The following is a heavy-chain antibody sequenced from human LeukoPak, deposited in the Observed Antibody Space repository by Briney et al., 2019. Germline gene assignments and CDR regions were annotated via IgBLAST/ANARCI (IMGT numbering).Heavy chain of an antibody. Sequence: GASVKVSCKASGYTFTGYYMHWVRQAPGQGLEWMGWINPNSGGTNYAQKFQGRVTMTRDTSISTAYMELSRLRSDDTAVYYCARDRQRDTAMVFDYWGQGTLVTVSS. V-gene: IGHV1-2*02. J-gene: IGHJ4*02. CDR3: ARDRQRDTAMVFDY. D-gene: IGHD5-18*01. CDR2: INPNSGGT. CDR1: GYTFTGYY.